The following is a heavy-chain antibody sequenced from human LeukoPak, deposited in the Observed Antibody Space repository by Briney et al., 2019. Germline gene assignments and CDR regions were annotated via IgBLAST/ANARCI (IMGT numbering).Heavy chain of an antibody. V-gene: IGHV3-53*01. CDR1: GFTVSSNY. CDR2: IYSGGST. CDR3: AREGDRNGFFDY. J-gene: IGHJ4*02. D-gene: IGHD3-22*01. Sequence: GGSLRLSCAASGFTVSSNYMSWVRQAPGRGLEWVSVIYSGGSTYYADSVKGRFTISRDNSKNTLYLQMNSLRAEDTAVYYCAREGDRNGFFDYLGQGTLVTGPS.